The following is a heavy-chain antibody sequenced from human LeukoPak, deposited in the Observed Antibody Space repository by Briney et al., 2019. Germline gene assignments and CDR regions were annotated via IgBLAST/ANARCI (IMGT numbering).Heavy chain of an antibody. Sequence: ASVTVSCKASGYTFTSYDINWVRQATGQGLEWMGWMNPNSGNTGYAQKFQGRVTMTRNTSISTAYMELSSLRSEDTAVYYCARVYCSSTSCYGPNWFDPWGQGTLVTVSS. J-gene: IGHJ5*02. CDR3: ARVYCSSTSCYGPNWFDP. D-gene: IGHD2-2*01. CDR1: GYTFTSYD. CDR2: MNPNSGNT. V-gene: IGHV1-8*01.